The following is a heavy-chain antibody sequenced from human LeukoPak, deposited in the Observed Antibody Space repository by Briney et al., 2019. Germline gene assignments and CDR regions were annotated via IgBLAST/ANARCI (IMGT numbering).Heavy chain of an antibody. Sequence: GRSLRLSCAASGFTFSSYGMHWVRQAPGKGLEWVAVIWYDGSNKYYADSVKGRFTISRDNSKNTLYLQMNSLRAEDTAVYYCAKLIAARQAPMFDYWGQGTLVTVSS. D-gene: IGHD6-6*01. V-gene: IGHV3-33*06. J-gene: IGHJ4*02. CDR1: GFTFSSYG. CDR3: AKLIAARQAPMFDY. CDR2: IWYDGSNK.